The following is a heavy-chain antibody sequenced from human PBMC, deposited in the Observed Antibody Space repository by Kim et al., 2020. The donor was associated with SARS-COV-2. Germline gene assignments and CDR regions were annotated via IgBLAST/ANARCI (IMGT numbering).Heavy chain of an antibody. CDR2: ISGSYGTS. J-gene: IGHJ5*02. D-gene: IGHD6-13*01. Sequence: GGSLRLSCAASGFTFSSYAMAWVRQAPGKGLEWVSAISGSYGTSHYADSVKGRFTISRDNSKNTLYLQMNSLRAEDTAVYFCAKMTAAGSNWFDPWGQGTLVTVSS. CDR3: AKMTAAGSNWFDP. V-gene: IGHV3-23*01. CDR1: GFTFSSYA.